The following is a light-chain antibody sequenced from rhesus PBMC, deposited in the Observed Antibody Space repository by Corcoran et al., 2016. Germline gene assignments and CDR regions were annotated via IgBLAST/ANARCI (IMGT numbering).Light chain of an antibody. Sequence: EIVMTQSPATLALSPGERATLSCRASQSVSSYLAWYQQKPGPAPSLLIGGASSRATGIPDRCSGSGSGTEFTLTISSLEPEDVGVYFCLQSSNWPHSFGQGTKVEIK. CDR3: LQSSNWPHS. V-gene: IGKV3-24*04. CDR2: GAS. J-gene: IGKJ2*01. CDR1: QSVSSY.